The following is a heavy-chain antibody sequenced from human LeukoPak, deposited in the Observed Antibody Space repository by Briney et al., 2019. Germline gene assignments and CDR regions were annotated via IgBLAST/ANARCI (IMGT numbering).Heavy chain of an antibody. D-gene: IGHD1-26*01. CDR1: GDSFYSTNW. V-gene: IGHV4/OR15-8*02. J-gene: IGHJ4*02. CDR3: ARVRDGSRFDY. Sequence: SETLSLTCVVSGDSFYSTNWWSWVRQPPGKGLEWIAEIFHAGNINYNPSLKSRATIPMDKSKSRFSLTLTALTAPDPPLYYCARVRDGSRFDYWGQGTLVTV. CDR2: IFHAGNI.